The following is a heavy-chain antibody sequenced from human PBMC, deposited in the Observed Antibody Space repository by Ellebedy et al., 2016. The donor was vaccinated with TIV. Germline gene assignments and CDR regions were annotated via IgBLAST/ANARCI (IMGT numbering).Heavy chain of an antibody. D-gene: IGHD2-21*02. CDR3: SRGNVVTAIDF. CDR1: GGCFNSYY. V-gene: IGHV4-59*01. CDR2: IYGSGTT. Sequence: SETLSLXXTVSGGCFNSYYWTWIRQPPGEGLEWIGYIYGSGTTNYNPSLTSRVTMSVDMSKNQISLRLNSVTAADTAVYYCSRGNVVTAIDFWGPGTLVTVSS. J-gene: IGHJ4*02.